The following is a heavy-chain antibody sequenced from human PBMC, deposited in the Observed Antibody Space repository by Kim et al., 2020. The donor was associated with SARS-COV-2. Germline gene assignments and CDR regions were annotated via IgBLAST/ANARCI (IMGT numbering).Heavy chain of an antibody. J-gene: IGHJ5*02. CDR3: ARAHRDCSSTSCYGNWFDP. D-gene: IGHD2-2*01. CDR2: ISAYNGNT. CDR1: GYTFTSYG. Sequence: ASVKVSCKASGYTFTSYGISWVRQAPGQGLEWMGWISAYNGNTNYAQKLQGRVTMTTDTSTSTAYVELRSLRSDDTAVYYCARAHRDCSSTSCYGNWFDPWGQGTLVTVSS. V-gene: IGHV1-18*01.